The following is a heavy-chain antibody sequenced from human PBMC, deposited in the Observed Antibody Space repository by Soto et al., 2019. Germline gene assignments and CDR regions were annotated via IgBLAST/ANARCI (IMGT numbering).Heavy chain of an antibody. V-gene: IGHV3-49*03. J-gene: IGHJ6*02. CDR2: IRSKAYGGTT. CDR1: GFTFGDYA. Sequence: GGSLRLSCTASGFTFGDYAMSWFRQAPGKGLEWVGFIRSKAYGGTTEYAASVKGRFTISRDDSKSIAYLQMNSLKTEDTAVYYCTRDYLYGSGSTYYYGMDVWGQGTTVTVSS. CDR3: TRDYLYGSGSTYYYGMDV. D-gene: IGHD3-10*01.